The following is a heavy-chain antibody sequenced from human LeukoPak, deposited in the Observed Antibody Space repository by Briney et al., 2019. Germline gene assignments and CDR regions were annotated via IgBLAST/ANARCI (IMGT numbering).Heavy chain of an antibody. CDR2: ISSSSSYI. CDR1: GFTFSSYS. J-gene: IGHJ4*02. CDR3: ATASRGGDSIY. Sequence: GGSLRLSCAASGFTFSSYSMNWVRQAPGKGLEWVSSISSSSSYIYYADSVKGRFTISRDNAKNSLYLQMNSLRAEDTALYYCATASRGGDSIYWGQGTLVTVSP. D-gene: IGHD2-21*02. V-gene: IGHV3-21*04.